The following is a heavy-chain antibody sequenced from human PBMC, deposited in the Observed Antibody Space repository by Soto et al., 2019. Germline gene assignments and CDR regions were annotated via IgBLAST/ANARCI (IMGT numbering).Heavy chain of an antibody. CDR3: ARSVPAARRKNDYYGMDV. D-gene: IGHD6-6*01. CDR1: GGSVSSGSYY. V-gene: IGHV4-61*01. Sequence: PSETLSLTCTVSGGSVSSGSYYWSWIRQPPGQGLEWIGYIYYSGSTNYNHSLKSRVTISVDTSKNQFSLKLSSVTAADTAVYYCARSVPAARRKNDYYGMDVWGQGTTVTVSS. CDR2: IYYSGST. J-gene: IGHJ6*02.